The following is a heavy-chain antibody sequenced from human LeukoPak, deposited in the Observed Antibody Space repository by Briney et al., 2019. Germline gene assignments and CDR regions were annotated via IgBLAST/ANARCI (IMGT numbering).Heavy chain of an antibody. V-gene: IGHV3-64*01. D-gene: IGHD2-2*02. CDR3: ARVWVPAAIRGALDY. Sequence: GGSLRLSCSASGFTFSSYAMHWVRQAPGKGLEYVSAISSNGGSTYYANSVKGRFTISRDNSKNTLYLQMGSLRAEDMAVYYCARVWVPAAIRGALDYWGQGTLVTVSS. J-gene: IGHJ4*02. CDR1: GFTFSSYA. CDR2: ISSNGGST.